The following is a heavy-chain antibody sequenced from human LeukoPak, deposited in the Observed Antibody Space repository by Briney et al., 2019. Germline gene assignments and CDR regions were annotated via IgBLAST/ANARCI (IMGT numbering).Heavy chain of an antibody. Sequence: GASVKVSCKASGYTFSSYAMNWVRQAPGQGLEWMGWINTNTGTPSYAQGFTGRFVFSLDTSVSTAYLQISNLKTEDTAVYYCARGGYDNYMDVWGKGTTVTVSS. V-gene: IGHV7-4-1*02. D-gene: IGHD5-12*01. J-gene: IGHJ6*03. CDR2: INTNTGTP. CDR3: ARGGYDNYMDV. CDR1: GYTFSSYA.